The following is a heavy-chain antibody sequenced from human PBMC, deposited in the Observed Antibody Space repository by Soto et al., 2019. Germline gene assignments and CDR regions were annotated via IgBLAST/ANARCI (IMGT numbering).Heavy chain of an antibody. Sequence: GGSLRLSCAASGFTFSSYGMHWVRQAPGKGLEWVAVISYDGSNKYYADSVKGRFTISRDNSKNTLYLQMNSLRAEDTAVYYCAKDREGYSSRLDYYYGMDVWGQGTTVTVSS. CDR1: GFTFSSYG. J-gene: IGHJ6*02. D-gene: IGHD6-13*01. CDR2: ISYDGSNK. V-gene: IGHV3-30*18. CDR3: AKDREGYSSRLDYYYGMDV.